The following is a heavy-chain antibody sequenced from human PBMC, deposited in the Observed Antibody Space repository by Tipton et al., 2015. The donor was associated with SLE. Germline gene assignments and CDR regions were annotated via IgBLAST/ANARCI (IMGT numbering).Heavy chain of an antibody. CDR1: GGSISSYY. CDR3: ARVRSWPGYFDL. D-gene: IGHD6-13*01. Sequence: TLSLTCTVSGGSISSYYWSWIRQPPGKGLEWIGYIYYSGSTNYNPSLKSRVTISVDTSKNQFSLKLSSVTAADTAVYYCARVRSWPGYFDLWGRGTLVTVSS. V-gene: IGHV4-59*01. CDR2: IYYSGST. J-gene: IGHJ2*01.